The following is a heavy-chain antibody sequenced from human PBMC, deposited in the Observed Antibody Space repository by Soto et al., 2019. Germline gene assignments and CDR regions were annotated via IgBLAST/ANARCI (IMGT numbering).Heavy chain of an antibody. CDR2: INPKSDDT. J-gene: IGHJ5*02. CDR1: GYSFSDNQ. Sequence: GASVKVSFKASGYSFSDNQIHWLRRAPGQGLEWMGRINPKSDDTNYAQKFQGRVTMTRDTSIDTAYLELTGLTSDDTAIYYCARKHSLDYIRWGLDPWGQGTLVTVS. CDR3: ARKHSLDYIRWGLDP. V-gene: IGHV1-2*02. D-gene: IGHD4-4*01.